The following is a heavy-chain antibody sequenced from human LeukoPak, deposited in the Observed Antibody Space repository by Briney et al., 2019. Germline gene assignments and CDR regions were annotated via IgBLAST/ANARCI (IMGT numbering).Heavy chain of an antibody. J-gene: IGHJ4*02. CDR3: ARQEYGENDY. CDR2: IDPSDSYT. CDR1: GYSFTSYW. Sequence: GESLRISCKGSGYSFTSYWISWVRQMPGKGLEWMGRIDPSDSYTNYSPSFQGHVTIPADKSISTAYLQWSSLKASDTVMYYCARQEYGENDYWGQGTLVTVSS. D-gene: IGHD2-2*01. V-gene: IGHV5-10-1*01.